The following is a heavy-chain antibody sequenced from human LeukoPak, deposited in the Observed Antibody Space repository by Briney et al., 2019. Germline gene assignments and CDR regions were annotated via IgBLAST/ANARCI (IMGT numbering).Heavy chain of an antibody. V-gene: IGHV1-69*10. CDR3: ARGGITIFGVGNYYYYGMDV. CDR2: IIPILGIA. J-gene: IGHJ6*02. Sequence: GASVKVSCKASGGTFSTYTISWVRQGPGQGLEWVGGIIPILGIANYAQKFQGRVTITADKSTSTAYMELSSLRSEDMAVYYCARGGITIFGVGNYYYYGMDVWGQGTTVTVSS. CDR1: GGTFSTYT. D-gene: IGHD3-3*01.